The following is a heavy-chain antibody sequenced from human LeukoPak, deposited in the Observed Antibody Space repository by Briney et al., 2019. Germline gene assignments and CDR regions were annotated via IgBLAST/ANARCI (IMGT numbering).Heavy chain of an antibody. CDR2: IKQDGSEK. Sequence: GGSLRLSCAASGFTFSSYWMSWVRQAPGKGLEWVANIKQDGSEKYYVDSVKGRFTISRDNAKNSLYLQMNSLRAEDTAVYYCHIAARRHERVYWGQGTLVTVSS. CDR1: GFTFSSYW. CDR3: HIAARRHERVY. V-gene: IGHV3-7*01. D-gene: IGHD6-6*01. J-gene: IGHJ4*02.